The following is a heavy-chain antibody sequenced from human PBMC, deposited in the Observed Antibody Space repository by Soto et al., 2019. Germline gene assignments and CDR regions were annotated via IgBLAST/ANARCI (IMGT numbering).Heavy chain of an antibody. V-gene: IGHV1-3*01. J-gene: IGHJ2*01. CDR2: INPGNGNT. Sequence: QVQVVQSGAEVKKPGASVKVSCKASGYTFTSYAMHWVRQAPGQRLEWMGWINPGNGNTKNSQKFQGRVPITRDTFASTAYMELSSPRSEDTAVYYCARGASSVTTFYFDLWGRGTLVTVSS. CDR1: GYTFTSYA. CDR3: ARGASSVTTFYFDL. D-gene: IGHD4-17*01.